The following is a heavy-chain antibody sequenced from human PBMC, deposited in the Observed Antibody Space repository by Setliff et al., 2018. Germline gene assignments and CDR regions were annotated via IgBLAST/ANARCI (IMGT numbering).Heavy chain of an antibody. D-gene: IGHD6-25*01. CDR2: IFHSGST. Sequence: ASETLSLTCAVSGDSVSTGTWWSWVRQPPGKGLEWIGEIFHSGSTNYNPSLKSRVTFSVDKSKNQFSLKLTSVTAADTAVYYCASRPSAEFFDYWGQGTVVTVSS. CDR1: GDSVSTGTW. CDR3: ASRPSAEFFDY. V-gene: IGHV4-4*02. J-gene: IGHJ4*02.